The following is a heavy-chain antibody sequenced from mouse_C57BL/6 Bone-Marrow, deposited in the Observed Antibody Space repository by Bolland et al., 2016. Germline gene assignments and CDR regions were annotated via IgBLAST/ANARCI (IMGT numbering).Heavy chain of an antibody. Sequence: NYNSALKSRLSISKDNSKSQVFLKMNSLQTDDTAMYYCASRRMWVMVPLDYWGQGTLV. V-gene: IGHV2-6*01. CDR3: ASRRMWVMVPLDY. J-gene: IGHJ3*01. D-gene: IGHD2-3*01.